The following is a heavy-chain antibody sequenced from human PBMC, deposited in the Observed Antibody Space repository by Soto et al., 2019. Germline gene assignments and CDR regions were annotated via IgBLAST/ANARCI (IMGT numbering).Heavy chain of an antibody. CDR3: AKDNGSGCDWLRVGDASEI. Sequence: QVQLVESGGGVVQPGRSLRLSCAASGFTFSSYGMHWVRQAPGKGLEWVAVISYDGSNKYYADPVKGRLTISRDNSKNTLYLQMNSLRGEDTAVYYCAKDNGSGCDWLRVGDASEIWGQGTMVTVSS. J-gene: IGHJ3*02. D-gene: IGHD5-12*01. CDR2: ISYDGSNK. V-gene: IGHV3-30*18. CDR1: GFTFSSYG.